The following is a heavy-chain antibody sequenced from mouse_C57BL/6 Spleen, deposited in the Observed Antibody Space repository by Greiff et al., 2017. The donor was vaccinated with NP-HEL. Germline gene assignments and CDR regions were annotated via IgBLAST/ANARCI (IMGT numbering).Heavy chain of an antibody. Sequence: VKLVESGPELVKPGASVKISCKASGYAFSSSWMNWVKQRPGKGLEWIGRIYPGDGDTNYNGKFKGKATLTADKSSSTAYMQLSSLTSEDSAVYFCARGGAYYGYFDYWGQGTTLTVSS. V-gene: IGHV1-82*01. D-gene: IGHD1-1*01. J-gene: IGHJ2*01. CDR2: IYPGDGDT. CDR3: ARGGAYYGYFDY. CDR1: GYAFSSSW.